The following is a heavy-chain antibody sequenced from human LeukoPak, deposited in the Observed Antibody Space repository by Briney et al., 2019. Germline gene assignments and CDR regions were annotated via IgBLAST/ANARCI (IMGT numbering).Heavy chain of an antibody. J-gene: IGHJ4*02. CDR3: ARYVGGGNSGGFDY. D-gene: IGHD4-23*01. V-gene: IGHV3-33*01. CDR1: GFTFNSYD. CDR2: IWYDGSNK. Sequence: GGSLRLSCAASGFTFNSYDMHWIRQAPGKGLEWVALIWYDGSNKYYPDSVKGRFTISRDNSKNTLYLQMNSLRAEDTAVYYCARYVGGGNSGGFDYWGQGTLVIVSS.